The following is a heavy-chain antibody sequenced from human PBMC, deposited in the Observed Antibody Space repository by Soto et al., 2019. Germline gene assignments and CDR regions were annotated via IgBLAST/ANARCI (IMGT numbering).Heavy chain of an antibody. CDR2: ISYDGSNK. D-gene: IGHD3-22*01. CDR1: GFTLSSYA. V-gene: IGHV3-30-3*01. J-gene: IGHJ1*01. Sequence: GGSLRLSCAASGFTLSSYAMHWVRQAPGKGLEWVAVISYDGSNKYYADSVKGRFTISRDNSKNTLYLQMNSLRAEDTAVYYCARGSPHYYDSSGYSRAPEYFQHWGQGTLVTVSS. CDR3: ARGSPHYYDSSGYSRAPEYFQH.